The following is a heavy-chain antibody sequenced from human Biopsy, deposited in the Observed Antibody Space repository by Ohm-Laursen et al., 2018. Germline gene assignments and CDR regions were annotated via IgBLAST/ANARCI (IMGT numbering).Heavy chain of an antibody. D-gene: IGHD2-21*02. CDR1: GGSISSYY. J-gene: IGHJ4*02. CDR3: ARDDAVTVIRGLYY. V-gene: IGHV4-59*07. CDR2: IYYSGTT. Sequence: PSDTLSLTCTVSGGSISSYYWNWIRQPPGKGLEWIGYIYYSGTTDYSPSLKSRVTISIDKSKSQFFLKLSSVTAEDTAVYYCARDDAVTVIRGLYYWGQGALVTVSS.